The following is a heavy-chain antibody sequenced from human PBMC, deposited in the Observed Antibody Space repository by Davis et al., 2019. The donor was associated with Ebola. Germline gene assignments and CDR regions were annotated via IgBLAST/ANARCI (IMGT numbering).Heavy chain of an antibody. D-gene: IGHD2-2*01. V-gene: IGHV1-24*01. Sequence: AASVKVSCKVSGYTLTALSMHWVRQAPGKGLEWMGGFDPEDGETIYAQKFQGRVTMTEDTSTDTAYMELSSLRSEDTAVYYCAKGLGGRRGTSWNFDYWGQGTLVIVSS. CDR3: AKGLGGRRGTSWNFDY. CDR1: GYTLTALS. CDR2: FDPEDGET. J-gene: IGHJ4*02.